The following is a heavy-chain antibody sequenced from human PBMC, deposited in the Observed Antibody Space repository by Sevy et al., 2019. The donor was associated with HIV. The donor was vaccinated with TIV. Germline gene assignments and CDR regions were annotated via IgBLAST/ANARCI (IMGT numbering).Heavy chain of an antibody. Sequence: SETLSLTCTVSGDSIISSHWWSWFRQTPGKGLEWIGDMYHRGTTNYSPSLKNRVIISVDTSKNQFSLKLTSVTAADIAVYYCAAAAGTDILGYYFGSWGQGTPVTVSS. CDR2: MYHRGTT. CDR1: GDSIISSHW. J-gene: IGHJ4*02. D-gene: IGHD2-21*01. V-gene: IGHV4-4*02. CDR3: AAAAGTDILGYYFGS.